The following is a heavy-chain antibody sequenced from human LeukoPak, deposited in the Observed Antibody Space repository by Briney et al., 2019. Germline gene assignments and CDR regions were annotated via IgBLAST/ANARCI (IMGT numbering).Heavy chain of an antibody. CDR1: GFTFSTYY. CDR2: LNGDGRSI. Sequence: GGSLRLSCAASGFTFSTYYMHWVRQAPGKGLVWLRRLNGDGRSITYADPVKGRFTISRDNAKNTLYLQLNSLKVEDTAVYYCARMADYDRSGFSGYLPQWGQGTLVTVSS. D-gene: IGHD3-22*01. CDR3: ARMADYDRSGFSGYLPQ. J-gene: IGHJ1*01. V-gene: IGHV3-74*01.